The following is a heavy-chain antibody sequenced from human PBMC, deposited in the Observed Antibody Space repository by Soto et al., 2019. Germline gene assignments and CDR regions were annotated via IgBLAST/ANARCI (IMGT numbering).Heavy chain of an antibody. V-gene: IGHV4-59*01. CDR3: ARLTRYDSGWSAFDY. CDR1: GASINSYC. CDR2: IFYVGSP. J-gene: IGHJ4*02. D-gene: IGHD6-19*01. Sequence: KTSETLSLTCSVSGASINSYCWSWIRQPPGKGLKWIGFIFYVGSPNSIPSLKSRVTISIDTSKSQFSLKLSSVTAADTAVYYCARLTRYDSGWSAFDYWGQGALVTVSS.